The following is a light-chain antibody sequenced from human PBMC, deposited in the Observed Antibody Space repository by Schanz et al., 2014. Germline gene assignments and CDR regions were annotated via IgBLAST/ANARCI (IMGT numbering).Light chain of an antibody. Sequence: EIVMTQSPANLSVSPGERATLSCRASQSVGSSFSWYQQKPGQAPRLVIYGASTRATGIPARFSGSGSGTEFTLSISSLQSDDSAVYYCQQYKIWPLTFGQGTRLEIK. CDR2: GAS. CDR1: QSVGSS. CDR3: QQYKIWPLT. V-gene: IGKV3D-15*01. J-gene: IGKJ5*01.